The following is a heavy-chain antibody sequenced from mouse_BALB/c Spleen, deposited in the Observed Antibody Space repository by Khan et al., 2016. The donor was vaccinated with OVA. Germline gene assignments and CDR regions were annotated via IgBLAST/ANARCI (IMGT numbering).Heavy chain of an antibody. J-gene: IGHJ3*01. CDR3: ARSAYGNVAY. Sequence: EVELVESGGGLVKPGGSLKLSCAASGFTFSTYAMSWVRQTPEKRLEWVATISSDGDYTYYPDNVTGRFTISRDNAKNTLYLQMSSLRSEDTAMYYCARSAYGNVAYWGQGTLVTVS. D-gene: IGHD2-1*01. CDR2: ISSDGDYT. CDR1: GFTFSTYA. V-gene: IGHV5-9-3*01.